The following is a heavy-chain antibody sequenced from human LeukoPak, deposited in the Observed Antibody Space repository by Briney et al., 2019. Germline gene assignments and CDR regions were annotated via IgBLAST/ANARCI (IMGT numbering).Heavy chain of an antibody. CDR1: GFTFSSYA. CDR3: AKVSLAMNYYDSSGYGDFDY. D-gene: IGHD3-22*01. J-gene: IGHJ4*02. V-gene: IGHV3-23*01. Sequence: GGSLRLSCAASGFTFSSYAMSWVRQAPGKGLEWVSAISGSGGSTYYADSVKGRFTISRDNSKNTLYLQMNSLRAEDTTVYYCAKVSLAMNYYDSSGYGDFDYWGQGTLVTVSS. CDR2: ISGSGGST.